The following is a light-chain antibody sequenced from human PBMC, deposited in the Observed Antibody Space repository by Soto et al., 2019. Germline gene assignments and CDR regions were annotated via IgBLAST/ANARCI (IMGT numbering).Light chain of an antibody. V-gene: IGKV1-39*01. CDR3: QQSYSRPRT. CDR1: QSISTY. CDR2: TAS. Sequence: DIQMTQSPSSLSASVGDRVTLTCRASQSISTYLNWYQQKPGKAPNLLIYTASSLESGVPSGFSGGGSGTDFTLTISSLQPEDFATYFCQQSYSRPRTFGQGTKVDIK. J-gene: IGKJ1*01.